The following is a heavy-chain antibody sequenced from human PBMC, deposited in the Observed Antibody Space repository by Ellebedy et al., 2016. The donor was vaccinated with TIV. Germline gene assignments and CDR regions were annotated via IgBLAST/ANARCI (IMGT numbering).Heavy chain of an antibody. CDR2: IYHSGIT. V-gene: IGHV4-39*01. Sequence: MPGGSLRLSCTVSGGSISSSSHYWGWIRQPPGKGLEWIGSIYHSGITYYNPSLKSRVIISVDTSKNQFSLKLNSVTAADTAIYYCARHYDNSYYAMDVWGQGTTVTVSS. CDR1: GGSISSSSHY. D-gene: IGHD3-16*01. CDR3: ARHYDNSYYAMDV. J-gene: IGHJ6*02.